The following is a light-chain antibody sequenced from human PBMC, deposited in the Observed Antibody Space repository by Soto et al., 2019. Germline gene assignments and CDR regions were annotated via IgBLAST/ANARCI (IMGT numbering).Light chain of an antibody. V-gene: IGLV2-14*03. J-gene: IGLJ1*01. Sequence: QSALTQPASVSGSPGQSIAISCTGTSSDVGSDYNYVSWYQQHPGKAPKLMVYDVNNRPSGVSNRFSGSKSGTTASLTISGLQAEDEAEYYCCSYTSSRTYVFGPGTKLTVL. CDR2: DVN. CDR1: SSDVGSDYNY. CDR3: CSYTSSRTYV.